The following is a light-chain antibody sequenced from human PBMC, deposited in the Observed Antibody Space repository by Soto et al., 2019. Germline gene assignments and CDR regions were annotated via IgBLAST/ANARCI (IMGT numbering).Light chain of an antibody. J-gene: IGLJ2*01. V-gene: IGLV2-14*02. CDR2: EGN. CDR1: TNDIGSYNL. Sequence: QSVLTQPASVSGSPGQSITIYCTGSTNDIGSYNLVSWYQQHTGKAPKLMIYEGNKRPSGVSNRFSGSRSGNTASLTISGLQAEDEADYYCSSYTSSSALIFGGGTTHTVL. CDR3: SSYTSSSALI.